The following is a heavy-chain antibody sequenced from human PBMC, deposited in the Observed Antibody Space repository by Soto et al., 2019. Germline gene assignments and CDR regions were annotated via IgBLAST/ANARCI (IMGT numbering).Heavy chain of an antibody. CDR3: ARLLGRYGILTGYSNFDY. V-gene: IGHV4-39*01. CDR2: IYYSGST. Sequence: SETLSLTCTVSGGSISSSSYYWGWIRQPPGKGLEWIGRIYYSGSTYYNPSLKSRVTISVDTSENQFSLKLSSVTAAETAVYYCARLLGRYGILTGYSNFDYWGQGTLVTVSS. CDR1: GGSISSSSYY. J-gene: IGHJ4*02. D-gene: IGHD3-9*01.